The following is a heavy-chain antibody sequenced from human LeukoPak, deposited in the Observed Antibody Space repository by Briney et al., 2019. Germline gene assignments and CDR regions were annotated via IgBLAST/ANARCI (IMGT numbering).Heavy chain of an antibody. J-gene: IGHJ4*02. CDR1: GYTLTELS. Sequence: ASVKVSCKVSGYTLTELSMHWVRQAPGKGLEWMGWINPNSGGTNYAQKFQGRVTMTRDTSISTAYMELSRLRSDDTAVYYCARASLIVVVPPDYWGQGTLVTVSS. CDR3: ARASLIVVVPPDY. D-gene: IGHD3-22*01. V-gene: IGHV1-2*02. CDR2: INPNSGGT.